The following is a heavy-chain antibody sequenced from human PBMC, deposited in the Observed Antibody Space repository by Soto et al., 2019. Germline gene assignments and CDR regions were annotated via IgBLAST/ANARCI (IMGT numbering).Heavy chain of an antibody. D-gene: IGHD2-2*01. V-gene: IGHV3-9*01. CDR1: GFSFDEYA. CDR2: ISWNSGTM. J-gene: IGHJ6*03. CDR3: AKGFCSSARCLTYSYMDV. Sequence: EVQLVESGGGLVQPGRSLRLSCAASGFSFDEYAMHWVRQAPGKGLEWVSGISWNSGTMGYGHSVRGRFTISRDNAKNSLYLQMNSLRAEETALYYCAKGFCSSARCLTYSYMDVWGKGTTVTVSS.